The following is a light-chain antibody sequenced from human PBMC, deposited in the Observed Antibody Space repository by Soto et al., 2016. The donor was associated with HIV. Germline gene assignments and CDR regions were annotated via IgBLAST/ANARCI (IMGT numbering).Light chain of an antibody. V-gene: IGKV1-5*03. CDR2: MAS. Sequence: DIQMTQSPSTLSASVGDRVTITCRASQSINDWLAWYQQKPGKAPKLLIYMASTLESGVPSRFSGSGSGTEFTLTISSLQPDDVGTYYCQQYNSVPWTFGQGTKLEMK. CDR1: QSINDW. CDR3: QQYNSVPWT. J-gene: IGKJ1*01.